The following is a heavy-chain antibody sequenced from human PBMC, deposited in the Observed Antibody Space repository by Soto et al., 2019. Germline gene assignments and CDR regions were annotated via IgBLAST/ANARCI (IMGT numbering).Heavy chain of an antibody. Sequence: PGESLKISCKGSGYSFTSYWISWVRQVPGKGLEWMGRIDPSDSYTNYSPSFQGHVTISADKSISTAYLQWSSLKASDTAMYYCARQRAYCSGGSCYIFFDIWGQGTMVTVSS. D-gene: IGHD2-15*01. CDR2: IDPSDSYT. V-gene: IGHV5-10-1*01. J-gene: IGHJ3*02. CDR3: ARQRAYCSGGSCYIFFDI. CDR1: GYSFTSYW.